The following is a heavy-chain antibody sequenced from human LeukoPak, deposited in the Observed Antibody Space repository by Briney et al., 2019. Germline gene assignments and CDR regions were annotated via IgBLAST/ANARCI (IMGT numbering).Heavy chain of an antibody. D-gene: IGHD6-19*01. V-gene: IGHV3-13*01. CDR1: GFTFSSYD. Sequence: PGVSLRLCCAASGFTFSSYDMHWVRQARGKGLEWVSAIGTPGDTYYPASVKGRFTISRENAKNSLYLQMNSLRAGDTAVYYCARAVAGLYYFDYWGQGTLVTVSS. J-gene: IGHJ4*02. CDR2: IGTPGDT. CDR3: ARAVAGLYYFDY.